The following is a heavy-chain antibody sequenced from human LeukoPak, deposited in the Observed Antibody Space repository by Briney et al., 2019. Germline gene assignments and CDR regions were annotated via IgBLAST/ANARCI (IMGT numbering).Heavy chain of an antibody. V-gene: IGHV4-39*02. D-gene: IGHD3-10*01. CDR2: ISYSGTT. CDR1: SSSISSSPYY. J-gene: IGHJ4*02. CDR3: APTSADYNTLGSFNKF. Sequence: SETLSLTSTVSSSSISSSPYYWGWIRQSPGKGLEWIGSISYSGTTYYNPSLKSRVTISVDTSKNHFSLKLSSVTAEDTAGYFCAPTSADYNTLGSFNKFWGGETRVTVSS.